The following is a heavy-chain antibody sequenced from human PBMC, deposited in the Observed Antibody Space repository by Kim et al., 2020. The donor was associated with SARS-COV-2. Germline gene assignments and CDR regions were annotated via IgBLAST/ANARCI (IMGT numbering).Heavy chain of an antibody. Sequence: GESLRLSCAASGFTFSSYAMHWVRQAPGKGLEWVAVISYDGSNKYYADSVKGRFTISRDNSKNTLYLQMNSLRAEDTAVYYCARALSPYYYDSSGYYTWGQGTLVTVSS. CDR2: ISYDGSNK. D-gene: IGHD3-22*01. V-gene: IGHV3-30*04. J-gene: IGHJ4*02. CDR3: ARALSPYYYDSSGYYT. CDR1: GFTFSSYA.